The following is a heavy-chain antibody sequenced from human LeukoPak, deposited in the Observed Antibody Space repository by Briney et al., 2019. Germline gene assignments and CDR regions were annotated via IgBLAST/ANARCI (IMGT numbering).Heavy chain of an antibody. CDR2: ISGSGDST. D-gene: IGHD3-9*01. V-gene: IGHV3-23*01. J-gene: IGHJ5*02. CDR1: GFIFSNYA. CDR3: AKDKSDILTAYSSGRFDP. Sequence: GGSLRLSCAASGFIFSNYAVSWVRQAPGKGLEWVAGISGSGDSTSYPDSVKGRFSISRDNSKNTLFLQMSSLRADDTAVCYCAKDKSDILTAYSSGRFDPWGQGTLVTVSS.